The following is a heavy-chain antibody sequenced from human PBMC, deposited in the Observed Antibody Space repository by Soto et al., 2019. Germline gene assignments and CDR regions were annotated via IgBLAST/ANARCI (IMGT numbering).Heavy chain of an antibody. V-gene: IGHV1-3*01. J-gene: IGHJ4*02. D-gene: IGHD3-22*01. CDR3: ATPQDYDGCLDS. Sequence: QVQFVQSGAEVKKPGASVKVSCKTPGHTFTRYNIHWVRQAPGQRLEWMGRINVGNGNTRYSQKFQGRLTLTRDTPGNTAYLELNSLISEDTAVYYCATPQDYDGCLDSWGQGTLVTVSS. CDR2: INVGNGNT. CDR1: GHTFTRYN.